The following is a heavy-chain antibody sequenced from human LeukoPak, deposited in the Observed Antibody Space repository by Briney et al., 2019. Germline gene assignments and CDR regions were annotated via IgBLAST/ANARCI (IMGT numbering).Heavy chain of an antibody. CDR2: INGDGTNT. J-gene: IGHJ4*02. CDR3: ARNLRLTDEDDSTYRHFDY. V-gene: IGHV3-74*01. CDR1: GFSFSTYW. D-gene: IGHD3-22*01. Sequence: QSGGSLRLSCTASGFSFSTYWMHWVRQAPGMGLVWVARINGDGTNTVYAGAVEGRFTVSRDNARNTVYLHMNSLRAEDTAVYYCARNLRLTDEDDSTYRHFDYWGQGTLVTVSS.